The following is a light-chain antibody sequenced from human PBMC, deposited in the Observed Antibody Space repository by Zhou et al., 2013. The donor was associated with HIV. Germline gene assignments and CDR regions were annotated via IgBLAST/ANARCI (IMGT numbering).Light chain of an antibody. CDR2: GAS. CDR1: RILKVG. CDR3: QQYNSPPWT. J-gene: IGKJ1*01. V-gene: IGKV1-5*03. Sequence: DIQMTQSRSTLSASVGDTVIITAGPVRILKVGWPGIKQKPGRAPKLLIYGASSLQSGLPSRFSGSGSGTEFILTISGLQPDDFATYYCQQYNSPPWTFGQGTKVEI.